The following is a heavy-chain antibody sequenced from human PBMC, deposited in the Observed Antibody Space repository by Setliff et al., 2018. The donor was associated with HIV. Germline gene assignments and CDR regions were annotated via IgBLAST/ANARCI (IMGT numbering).Heavy chain of an antibody. J-gene: IGHJ2*01. D-gene: IGHD6-19*01. V-gene: IGHV4-39*01. Sequence: SETLSLTCTVSGGSISSSSHYWGWIRQPPGKGLEWVGSIYYSGSTYYNPTLKSRVTISLDTSKNQLSLKLSSVTAADTAVYYCASYYRVSGWYQEASWFFDLWGRGTLVTVSS. CDR3: ASYYRVSGWYQEASWFFDL. CDR1: GGSISSSSHY. CDR2: IYYSGST.